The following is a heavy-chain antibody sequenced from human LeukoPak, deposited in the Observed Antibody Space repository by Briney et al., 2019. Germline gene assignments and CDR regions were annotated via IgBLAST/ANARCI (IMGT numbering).Heavy chain of an antibody. CDR2: ITSRSDGGTT. J-gene: IGHJ5*02. CDR1: GFNFINAW. V-gene: IGHV3-15*01. Sequence: GGSLRLSCVASGFNFINAWMSWVRQASGKGLEWVARITSRSDGGTTQYAEPVKGRFTISRDDSESRLYLQMDSLKREDTAVYFCTTDEWSWGQGILVTVSS. D-gene: IGHD2-8*01. CDR3: TTDEWS.